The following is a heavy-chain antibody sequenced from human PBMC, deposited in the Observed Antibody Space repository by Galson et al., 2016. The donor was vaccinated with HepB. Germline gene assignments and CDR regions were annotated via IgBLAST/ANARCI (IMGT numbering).Heavy chain of an antibody. V-gene: IGHV3-66*01. Sequence: SLRLSCAASGFTVGNNYMSWVRQAPGKGLEWVSLIYSGGNTLYADSVKGRFSISRDNSQNKLYLPMNSLSAEDTAVYYCARNPGASTWGWGQGTLVTVSS. CDR2: IYSGGNT. CDR1: GFTVGNNY. D-gene: IGHD6-13*01. CDR3: ARNPGASTWG. J-gene: IGHJ4*02.